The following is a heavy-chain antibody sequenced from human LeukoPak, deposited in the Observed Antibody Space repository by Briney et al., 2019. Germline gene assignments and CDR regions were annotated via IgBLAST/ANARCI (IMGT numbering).Heavy chain of an antibody. CDR2: IWYDGSQR. J-gene: IGHJ4*02. CDR1: GFAFSNAW. D-gene: IGHD1-14*01. CDR3: ATSSPRNYFDH. V-gene: IGHV3-33*08. Sequence: GGSLRLSCAASGFAFSNAWMNWVRQSPGRGLEWVAVIWYDGSQRYYADSVKGRFTISRDDSQNTIYLQMDSLRAEDTAVYYCATSSPRNYFDHWGQGTLVTVSS.